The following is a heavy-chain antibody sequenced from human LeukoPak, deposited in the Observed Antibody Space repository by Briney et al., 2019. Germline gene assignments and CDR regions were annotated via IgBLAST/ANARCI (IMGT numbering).Heavy chain of an antibody. Sequence: GGSLRLSCAASGFTFDDYAMHWVRQAPGKGLEWVSGISWSSGSMGYADSVKGRFTISRDNSKNALSLQMNSLRAAVTAVYYCARVRTHPINDVWGKGTTVTVSS. CDR1: GFTFDDYA. CDR3: ARVRTHPINDV. CDR2: ISWSSGSM. D-gene: IGHD2-2*01. J-gene: IGHJ6*04. V-gene: IGHV3-9*01.